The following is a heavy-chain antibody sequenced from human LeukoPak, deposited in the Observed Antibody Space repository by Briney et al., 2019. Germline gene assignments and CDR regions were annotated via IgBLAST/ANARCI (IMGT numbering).Heavy chain of an antibody. J-gene: IGHJ3*02. V-gene: IGHV1-3*01. Sequence: GASVKVSCKASGYTFTSYGISWVRQAPGQRLEWMGWINAGNGNTKYSQKFQGRVTITRDTSASTAYMELSSLRSEDTAVYYCARVVAVAGNAFDIWGQGTMVTVSS. CDR1: GYTFTSYG. CDR3: ARVVAVAGNAFDI. D-gene: IGHD6-19*01. CDR2: INAGNGNT.